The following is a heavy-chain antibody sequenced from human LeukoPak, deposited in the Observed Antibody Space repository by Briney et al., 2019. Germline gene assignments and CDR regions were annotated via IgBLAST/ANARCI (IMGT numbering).Heavy chain of an antibody. CDR3: ARAGVGAIYYFDY. D-gene: IGHD1-26*01. V-gene: IGHV3-23*01. CDR2: ISGSGDNT. Sequence: GGSLRLSCAASGFTFSSYAMSWVRQAPGKGLDWVSVISGSGDNTYYADSVKGRFTISRDNSKNTLYLQMKSLRVEDTAVYYCARAGVGAIYYFDYWGRGTLVTVSS. CDR1: GFTFSSYA. J-gene: IGHJ4*02.